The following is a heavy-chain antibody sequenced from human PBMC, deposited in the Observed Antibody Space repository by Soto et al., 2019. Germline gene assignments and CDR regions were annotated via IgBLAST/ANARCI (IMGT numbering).Heavy chain of an antibody. Sequence: QVQLVQSGAEVKKPGASVKVSCKASGYSFTGYYIHWVRQAPGQGLEWLGWINPNSGATIYTQRFRGRVTMTSDTSISTADMELSRLRSDDTAMYYCARDLTTPLNYIMDVWGQGTTVTVSS. CDR1: GYSFTGYY. D-gene: IGHD3-22*01. CDR2: INPNSGAT. V-gene: IGHV1-2*02. CDR3: ARDLTTPLNYIMDV. J-gene: IGHJ6*02.